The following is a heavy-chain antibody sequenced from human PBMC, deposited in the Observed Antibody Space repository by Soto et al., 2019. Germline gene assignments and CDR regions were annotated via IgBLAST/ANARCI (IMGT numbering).Heavy chain of an antibody. CDR1: GGPISSAGYS. CDR2: IYHSGST. CDR3: ARDPGR. Sequence: SETLSLTYAVSGGPISSAGYSWSWIRQPPGKGLEWIGYIYHSGSTYYNPSLKSRVTISVDRSKNQFSLKLSSVTAADTAVYYCARDPGRWGQGTLVTVS. J-gene: IGHJ4*02. V-gene: IGHV4-30-2*01.